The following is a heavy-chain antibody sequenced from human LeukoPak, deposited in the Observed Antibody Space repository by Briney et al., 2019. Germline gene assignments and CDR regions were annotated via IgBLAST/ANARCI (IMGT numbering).Heavy chain of an antibody. D-gene: IGHD5-18*01. V-gene: IGHV3-23*01. CDR2: ITAIGGNT. Sequence: PGGSLRLSCAASRFTFSSYAMGWVSPAPGKGLEWVSAITAIGGNTSYGASVKGRFTFSRDTSKNTLYLQVNSLRAEDTAVYYCAKGNGYSYGRYYFDYWGQGTLVTVSS. J-gene: IGHJ4*02. CDR3: AKGNGYSYGRYYFDY. CDR1: RFTFSSYA.